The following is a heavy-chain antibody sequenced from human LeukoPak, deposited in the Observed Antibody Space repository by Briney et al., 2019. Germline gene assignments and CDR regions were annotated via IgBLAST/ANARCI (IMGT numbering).Heavy chain of an antibody. CDR1: DGSISSSSYY. V-gene: IGHV4-39*07. CDR3: AREETPSGWFGELKEAGWFDP. CDR2: IYHSGST. J-gene: IGHJ5*02. Sequence: PSETLSLTCTVSDGSISSSSYYWGWIRQPPGKGLEWIGSIYHSGSTYYNPSLKSRVTISVDTSKNQFSLKLSSVTAADTAVYYCAREETPSGWFGELKEAGWFDPWGQGTLVTVSS. D-gene: IGHD3-10*01.